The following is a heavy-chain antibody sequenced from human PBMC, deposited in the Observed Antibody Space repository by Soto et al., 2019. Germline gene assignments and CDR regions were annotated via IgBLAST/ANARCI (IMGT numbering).Heavy chain of an antibody. CDR1: GGSISSYY. CDR2: IYYSGST. Sequence: SETLSLTCTVSGGSISSYYWSWIRQPPGKGLEWIGYIYYSGSTNYNPSLKSRVTISVDTSKNQFSLKLSSVTAADTAVYYCARVNYYGSGSYYNSVSPLYYYYGMDVWGQGTTVTVSS. J-gene: IGHJ6*02. CDR3: ARVNYYGSGSYYNSVSPLYYYYGMDV. V-gene: IGHV4-59*01. D-gene: IGHD3-10*01.